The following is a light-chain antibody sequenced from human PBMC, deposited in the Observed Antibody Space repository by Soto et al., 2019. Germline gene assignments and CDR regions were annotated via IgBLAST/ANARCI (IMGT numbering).Light chain of an antibody. J-gene: IGKJ2*01. CDR1: QSVLFTSNTKNY. Sequence: DIVMTQSPDSLAVSLGERATINCKSSQSVLFTSNTKNYIAWYQQKPVQPPKLLIYWASTRESGVPDRFSGSGSGTDVTLTISSLQAEDVAIDHCQQYFTTPYTFGQGTKLEIK. V-gene: IGKV4-1*01. CDR2: WAS. CDR3: QQYFTTPYT.